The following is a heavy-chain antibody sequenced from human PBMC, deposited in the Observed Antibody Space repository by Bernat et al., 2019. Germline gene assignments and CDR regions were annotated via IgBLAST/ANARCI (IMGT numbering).Heavy chain of an antibody. CDR3: ARAFCSSATCDGWFHP. CDR2: ISTYNGDT. D-gene: IGHD2-2*01. J-gene: IGHJ5*02. V-gene: IGHV1-18*01. CDR1: GYSFTTFG. Sequence: KLMEFGPEVKNPGASMKVACKTSGYSFTTFGISWVRQAPGQGLVWVGWISTYNGDTKYAQQFQDRVTLTTDTSPRTAYLELRCLGSDDTDVYYCARAFCSSATCDGWFHPWGQGTLVTVSS.